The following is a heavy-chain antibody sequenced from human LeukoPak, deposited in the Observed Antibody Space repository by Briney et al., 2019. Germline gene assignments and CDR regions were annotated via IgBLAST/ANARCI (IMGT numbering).Heavy chain of an antibody. D-gene: IGHD7-27*01. V-gene: IGHV3-74*01. J-gene: IGHJ4*02. Sequence: GESLRLSCAASGFTFSSYWMHWVRQPPGKGLVWISRINSGGSGTSYADSVNGRFTISRDNAKNSLYLQMNSLRDEDTAVYYCASEPYWGSSGKGFDCWGQGTLVTVSS. CDR3: ASEPYWGSSGKGFDC. CDR1: GFTFSSYW. CDR2: INSGGSGT.